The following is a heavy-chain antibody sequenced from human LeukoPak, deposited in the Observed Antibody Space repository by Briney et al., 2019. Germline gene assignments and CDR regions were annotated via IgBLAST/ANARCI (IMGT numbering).Heavy chain of an antibody. D-gene: IGHD3-22*01. J-gene: IGHJ6*03. V-gene: IGHV3-30*02. Sequence: QPGGSLRLSCAASGFTFSTYGMHWVRQAPGRGLEWVAFIMYDGSNKYYADLVKGRFILSRDNSKNTLYLQMNSLRPDDTAVYYCAKDQLGFMYYYDSRPETYYYYYMDVWGKGTTVTISS. CDR3: AKDQLGFMYYYDSRPETYYYYYMDV. CDR1: GFTFSTYG. CDR2: IMYDGSNK.